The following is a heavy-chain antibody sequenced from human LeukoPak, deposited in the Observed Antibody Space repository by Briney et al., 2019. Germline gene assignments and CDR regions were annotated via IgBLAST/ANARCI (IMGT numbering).Heavy chain of an antibody. Sequence: ASVKLSCKASRYTFTNYGISWVRQAPGQGLEWMGWISAYNGNTNYAQNLQGRVTMTTDTSTNTAYTELRSLRSDDTAVYYCARDQDPGAFDMWGQGTMVTVSS. V-gene: IGHV1-18*01. CDR3: ARDQDPGAFDM. CDR1: RYTFTNYG. CDR2: ISAYNGNT. J-gene: IGHJ3*02.